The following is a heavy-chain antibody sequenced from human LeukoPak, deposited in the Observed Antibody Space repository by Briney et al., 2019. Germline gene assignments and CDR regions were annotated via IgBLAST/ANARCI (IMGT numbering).Heavy chain of an antibody. Sequence: PSETLSLTCTVSGGSISSYYWSWIRQPPGKGLEWIGYIYYSGSTNYNPSLKSRVTISVDTSKNQFSLKLSSVTAADTAVYYCARLQEGFVWRYYLDYWGQGTLVTVSS. J-gene: IGHJ4*02. CDR2: IYYSGST. V-gene: IGHV4-59*08. CDR3: ARLQEGFVWRYYLDY. CDR1: GGSISSYY. D-gene: IGHD2-21*01.